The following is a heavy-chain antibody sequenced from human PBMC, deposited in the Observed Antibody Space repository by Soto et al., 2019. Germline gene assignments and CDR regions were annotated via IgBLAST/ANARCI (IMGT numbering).Heavy chain of an antibody. CDR2: INHSGST. J-gene: IGHJ6*02. Sequence: SETLSLTCAVYGGSFRGYYCSWIRQPPGKGLEWIGEINHSGSTNYNPSLKSRVTISVDTSKNQFSLKLSSVTAADTAVYYCARSLATIIYYYYGMDVWGQGTTVTVSS. V-gene: IGHV4-34*01. D-gene: IGHD5-12*01. CDR3: ARSLATIIYYYYGMDV. CDR1: GGSFRGYY.